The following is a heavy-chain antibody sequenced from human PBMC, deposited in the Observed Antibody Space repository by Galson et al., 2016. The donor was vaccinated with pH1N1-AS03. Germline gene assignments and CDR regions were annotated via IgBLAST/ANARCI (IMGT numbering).Heavy chain of an antibody. CDR2: ISPYNGNA. V-gene: IGHV1-18*01. J-gene: IGHJ4*02. D-gene: IGHD3-10*01. CDR1: GYKFDTYG. CDR3: ARQTMVHYFDY. Sequence: VKVSCKASGYKFDTYGISWVRQAPGQGLEWLGWISPYNGNANYAQRYRGRVTMTTDTSTTTAYMELRSLTSDDTAVYYCARQTMVHYFDYWGQGTLVTVSS.